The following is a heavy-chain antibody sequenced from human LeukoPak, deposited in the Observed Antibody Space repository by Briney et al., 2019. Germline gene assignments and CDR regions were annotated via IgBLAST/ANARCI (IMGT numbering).Heavy chain of an antibody. CDR1: GFTFSSYS. D-gene: IGHD6-13*01. Sequence: GGSLRLSCAASGFTFSSYSMNWVRQAPGKGLEWVSSIDFTSRYIYNADSVKGRFTTSRDNAKNSLDLQMDSLKVEDTAVYYCATPAAGPGAEYSLYWGQGTLVIVSS. CDR3: ATPAAGPGAEYSLY. V-gene: IGHV3-21*01. J-gene: IGHJ1*01. CDR2: IDFTSRYI.